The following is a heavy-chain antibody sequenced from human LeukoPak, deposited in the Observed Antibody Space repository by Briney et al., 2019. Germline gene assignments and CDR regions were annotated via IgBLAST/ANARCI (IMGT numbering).Heavy chain of an antibody. CDR2: ITGSGSHT. V-gene: IGHV3-23*01. CDR1: GSTFQSFD. CDR3: ARRKFFRMGKKKEPNWFDS. J-gene: IGHJ5*01. D-gene: IGHD1-14*01. Sequence: GGSLRLSCEASGSTFQSFDMTWIRQAPGKGLEWVSLITGSGSHTFYAASVRGRFTVSRDNSKNTMFLQMNALRDEDTATYYCARRKFFRMGKKKEPNWFDSWGQGTLVTVSS.